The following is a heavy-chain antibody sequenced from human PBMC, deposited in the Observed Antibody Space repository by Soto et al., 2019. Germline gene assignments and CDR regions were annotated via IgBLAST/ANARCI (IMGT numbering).Heavy chain of an antibody. V-gene: IGHV1-3*04. D-gene: IGHD1-26*01. Sequence: QGHLVQSGAEVKEPGASVKISCKASRYTFTSYAIHWLRQAPGQSLEWLGWIDTGNQNTKYSPAFQDRVTITADTFANRADMELSSWSFEDTAVYYCARDAKWDPRGVEGQQDDYFDSWGQGTLVTVSA. CDR2: IDTGNQNT. CDR3: ARDAKWDPRGVEGQQDDYFDS. CDR1: RYTFTSYA. J-gene: IGHJ4*02.